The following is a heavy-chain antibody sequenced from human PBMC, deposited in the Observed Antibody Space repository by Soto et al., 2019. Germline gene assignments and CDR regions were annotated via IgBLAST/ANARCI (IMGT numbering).Heavy chain of an antibody. Sequence: EVQLVESGGGSVQPGRSLRLSCAASGFSFDDYGMHWVRQGPGKGLEWVSGISWQSGDIYYADSVKGRFTISRDNAKRSLYLQMNSLRTEDTALYYCAKDNDLDRDGPFDYWGQGILVTVSS. J-gene: IGHJ4*02. CDR1: GFSFDDYG. V-gene: IGHV3-9*01. D-gene: IGHD2-2*03. CDR2: ISWQSGDI. CDR3: AKDNDLDRDGPFDY.